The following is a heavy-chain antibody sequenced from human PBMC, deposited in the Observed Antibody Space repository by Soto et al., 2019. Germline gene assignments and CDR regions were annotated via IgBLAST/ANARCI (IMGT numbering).Heavy chain of an antibody. CDR3: ARRSTSVTTYFQH. CDR2: IYYSGST. J-gene: IGHJ1*01. CDR1: GGSITNGGYY. V-gene: IGHV4-31*03. Sequence: QVQLQESGPGLVKPSQTLSLTCTVSGGSITNGGYYWSWIRQHPGKGLEWIGYIYYSGSTYYNPSLKSRVTISMDTSKNQFSLKLSSVTAADTAVYYCARRSTSVTTYFQHWGQGTLVTVSS. D-gene: IGHD4-17*01.